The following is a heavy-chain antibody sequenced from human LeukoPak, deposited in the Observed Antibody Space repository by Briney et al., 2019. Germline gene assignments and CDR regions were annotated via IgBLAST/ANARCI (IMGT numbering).Heavy chain of an antibody. CDR2: IYTSGST. D-gene: IGHD6-13*01. V-gene: IGHV4-4*07. J-gene: IGHJ6*03. CDR3: ARAGNPYTGYSSSWYYYYYMDV. CDR1: GGSISSYY. Sequence: PSETLSLTCTVSGGSISSYYWSWIRQPAGKGLEWIGRIYTSGSTNYNPSLKSRVTMSVDTSKNQFSLKLSSVTAADTVAYYCARAGNPYTGYSSSWYYYYYMDVWGKGTTVTVSS.